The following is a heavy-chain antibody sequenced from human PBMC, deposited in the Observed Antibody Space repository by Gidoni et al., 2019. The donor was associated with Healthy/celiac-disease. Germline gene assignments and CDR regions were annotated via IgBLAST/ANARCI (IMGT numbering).Heavy chain of an antibody. CDR3: ARDKWDYDFWSVYYN. CDR1: GFTFSSYA. D-gene: IGHD3-3*01. CDR2: ISYDGSNK. Sequence: QVQLVESGGGVVQPGRSLRLSCAASGFTFSSYAMHGVRQAPGKGLEWVAVISYDGSNKYYADSVKGRFTISRDNSKNTLYLQMNSLRAEDTAVYYCARDKWDYDFWSVYYNWGQGTLVTVSS. J-gene: IGHJ4*02. V-gene: IGHV3-30*04.